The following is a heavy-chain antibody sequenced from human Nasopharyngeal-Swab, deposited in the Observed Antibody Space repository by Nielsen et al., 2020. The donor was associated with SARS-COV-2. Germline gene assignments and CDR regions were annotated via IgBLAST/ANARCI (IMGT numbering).Heavy chain of an antibody. D-gene: IGHD2-2*01. CDR1: GDSVSSNSAA. CDR3: ARESVVCTTTRRFGGADY. J-gene: IGHJ4*02. V-gene: IGHV6-1*01. CDR2: TYYRSQWYN. Sequence: SQTLSLTCAISGDSVSSNSAAWNWIRQSPSRGLEWLGRTYYRSQWYNDYALSVKSRITINPDTSRNQFSLQLNSVTPEDTAVYYCARESVVCTTTRRFGGADYWGQGTLVTVSS.